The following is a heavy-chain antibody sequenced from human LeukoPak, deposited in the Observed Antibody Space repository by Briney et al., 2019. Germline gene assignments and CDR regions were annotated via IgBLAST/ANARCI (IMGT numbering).Heavy chain of an antibody. V-gene: IGHV4-39*01. CDR3: VSYYDFWSGYFLEYGMDV. D-gene: IGHD3-3*01. CDR1: GGSISSSSYY. Sequence: SETLSLTCTVSGGSISSSSYYWGWIRQPPGKGLEWIGSIYYSGSTYYNPSLKSRVTISVDTSKNQFSLKLGSVTAADTAVYYCVSYYDFWSGYFLEYGMDVWGQGTTVTVSS. J-gene: IGHJ6*02. CDR2: IYYSGST.